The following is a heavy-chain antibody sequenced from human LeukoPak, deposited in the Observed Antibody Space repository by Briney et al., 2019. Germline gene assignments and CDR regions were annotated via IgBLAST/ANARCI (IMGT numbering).Heavy chain of an antibody. CDR3: AREWRYCSSTSCYYFDY. CDR1: GFTFSSYA. V-gene: IGHV4-31*02. CDR2: IYYSGST. Sequence: LRLSCAASGFTFSSYAMSWVRQHPGKGLEWIGYIYYSGSTYYNPSLKSRVTISVDTSKNQFSLKLSSVTAADTAVYYCAREWRYCSSTSCYYFDYWGQGTLVTVSS. D-gene: IGHD2-2*01. J-gene: IGHJ4*02.